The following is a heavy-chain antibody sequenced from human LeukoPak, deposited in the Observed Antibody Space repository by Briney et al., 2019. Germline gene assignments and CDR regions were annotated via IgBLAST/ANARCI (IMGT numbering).Heavy chain of an antibody. CDR2: INSDGSYT. D-gene: IGHD5-18*01. V-gene: IGHV3-74*01. J-gene: IGHJ4*02. CDR1: GFTFSSYS. CDR3: ARGYNSACDY. Sequence: GGSLRLSCAASGFTFSSYSLNWVRQAPGKGLVWVSRINSDGSYTNYADSVKGRFTISRDNAKNTLYLQMNSLRAEDTAVYYCARGYNSACDYWGQGTLVTVSS.